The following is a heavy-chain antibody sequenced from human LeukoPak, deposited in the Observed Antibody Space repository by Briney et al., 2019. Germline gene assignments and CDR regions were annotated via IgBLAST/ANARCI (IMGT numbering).Heavy chain of an antibody. CDR2: INSDGSST. CDR3: ARRGFDYYDSSGYGLYYYYYMDV. V-gene: IGHV3-74*01. CDR1: GFTFSSYW. Sequence: PGGSLRLSCAASGFTFSSYWMHWVRQAPGKGLVWVSRINSDGSSTSYADSVKGRFTISRDNAKNTLYLQMNSLRAEDTAVYYCARRGFDYYDSSGYGLYYYYYMDVWGKGTTVTISS. D-gene: IGHD3-22*01. J-gene: IGHJ6*03.